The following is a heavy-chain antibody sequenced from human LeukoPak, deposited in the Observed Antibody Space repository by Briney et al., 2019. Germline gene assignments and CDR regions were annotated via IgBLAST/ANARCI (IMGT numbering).Heavy chain of an antibody. J-gene: IGHJ3*02. CDR1: GYRFSSYW. D-gene: IGHD6-13*01. CDR2: IYPGDSET. CDR3: ARLGIAGAGTQDAFDI. V-gene: IGHV5-51*01. Sequence: GESLKISCEGSGYRFSSYWIGWVRQMPGKGLEWMGIIYPGDSETKCSPSFQGQVTTSADRAISTAYLQWSSLKASDSAIYYCARLGIAGAGTQDAFDIWGQGTMVTVSS.